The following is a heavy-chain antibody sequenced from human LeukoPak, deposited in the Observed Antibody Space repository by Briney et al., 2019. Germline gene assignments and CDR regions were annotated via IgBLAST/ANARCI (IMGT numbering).Heavy chain of an antibody. Sequence: GGSLRLSCAASGFTFTNPAMSWVRQAPGKGLEWVSTLSGSGITTYYADSVKGRFTISRDNSKNTLYLQMNSLRAEDTAVYYCAKGIYSSGWSYFDYWGHGTLVTVPS. CDR1: GFTFTNPA. D-gene: IGHD6-19*01. V-gene: IGHV3-23*01. J-gene: IGHJ4*01. CDR2: LSGSGITT. CDR3: AKGIYSSGWSYFDY.